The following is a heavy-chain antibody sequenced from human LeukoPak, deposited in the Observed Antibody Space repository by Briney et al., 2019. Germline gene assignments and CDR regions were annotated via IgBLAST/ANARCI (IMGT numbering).Heavy chain of an antibody. CDR1: GYTFTGYY. Sequence: ASVKVSCKASGYTFTGYYMHWVRQAPGQGLEWMGWMNPNSGNTGYAQKFQGRVTITRNTSISTAYMELSSLRAEDTAVYYCARVAGDYVWGSYRYDYWGQGTLVTVSS. V-gene: IGHV1-8*03. J-gene: IGHJ4*02. D-gene: IGHD3-16*02. CDR2: MNPNSGNT. CDR3: ARVAGDYVWGSYRYDY.